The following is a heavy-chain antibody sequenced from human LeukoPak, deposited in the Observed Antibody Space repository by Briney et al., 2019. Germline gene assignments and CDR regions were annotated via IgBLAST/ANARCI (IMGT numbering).Heavy chain of an antibody. CDR1: GYTFTGYY. CDR2: INPNSGGT. CDR3: AREGKYYDIITGYYSWFDP. Sequence: ASVKVSCKASGYTFTGYYMHWVRQAPGQGLEWMGWINPNSGGTNYAQKFQGRVTMTRDTSISTAYMELSRLRSDDTAVYYCAREGKYYDIITGYYSWFDPWGQGTLVTVSS. V-gene: IGHV1-2*02. D-gene: IGHD3-9*01. J-gene: IGHJ5*02.